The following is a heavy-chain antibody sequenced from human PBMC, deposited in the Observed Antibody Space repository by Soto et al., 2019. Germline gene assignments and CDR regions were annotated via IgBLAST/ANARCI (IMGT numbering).Heavy chain of an antibody. CDR1: GFPFSSYA. J-gene: IGHJ4*02. D-gene: IGHD4-17*01. CDR3: ARVPGRDGNGDYGLGD. CDR2: IWYDGSDK. Sequence: QVQLVESGGGVVQPGRSLRLSCAASGFPFSSYAMHWVRQAPGKGLEWVAVIWYDGSDKYFADSVKGRFTISRDNSKNRVYLQLNSVRVEDTAVYYCARVPGRDGNGDYGLGDWGQGTLVTVSS. V-gene: IGHV3-33*01.